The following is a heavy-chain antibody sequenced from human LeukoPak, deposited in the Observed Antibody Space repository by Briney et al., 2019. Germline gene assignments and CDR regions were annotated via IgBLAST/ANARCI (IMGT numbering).Heavy chain of an antibody. CDR3: ATSRYSGSYSNY. V-gene: IGHV1-46*01. D-gene: IGHD1-26*01. J-gene: IGHJ4*02. Sequence: ASVKVSCKASGYTFTSYYMLWVRQAPGQGLEWMGIINPSGGSTSYAQKFQGRVTMTRDTSTSTVYMELSSLRSEDTAVYYCATSRYSGSYSNYWGQGTLVTVSS. CDR2: INPSGGST. CDR1: GYTFTSYY.